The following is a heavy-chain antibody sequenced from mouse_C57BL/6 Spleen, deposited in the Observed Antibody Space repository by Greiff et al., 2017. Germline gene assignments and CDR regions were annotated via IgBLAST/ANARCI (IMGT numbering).Heavy chain of an antibody. V-gene: IGHV1-76*01. CDR1: GYTFTDYY. CDR3: TRAPQYYGSSHYFGY. D-gene: IGHD1-1*01. CDR2: IYPGSGNT. J-gene: IGHJ2*01. Sequence: VHLVESGAELVRPGASVKLSCKASGYTFTDYYINWVKQRPGQGLEWIARIYPGSGNTYYNEKFKGKATLTAEKSSSTAYMQLSSLTSEDSAVYFCTRAPQYYGSSHYFGYWGQGTTLTVSS.